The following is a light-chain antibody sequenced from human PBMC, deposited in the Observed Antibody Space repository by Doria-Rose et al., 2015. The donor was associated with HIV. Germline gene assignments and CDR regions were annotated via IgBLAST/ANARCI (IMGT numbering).Light chain of an antibody. CDR3: HQYGTSWT. J-gene: IGKJ1*01. CDR2: DGS. Sequence: LTQSPGTLSLSPGERATLSCRARQSFSSTYLAWYRQKPGQAPSLLIYDGSTRATGIPDRFSASGPGTDFTLTINRLEPEDFALYYCHQYGTSWTFGQGTKVEI. V-gene: IGKV3-20*01. CDR1: QSFSSTY.